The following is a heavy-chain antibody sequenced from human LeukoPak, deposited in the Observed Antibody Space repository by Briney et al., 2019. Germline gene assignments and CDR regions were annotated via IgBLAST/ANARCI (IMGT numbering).Heavy chain of an antibody. CDR1: SGSISSRH. D-gene: IGHD3-16*02. CDR3: ARGYDYVWGSYRYTVFDY. CDR2: IYFSGRT. J-gene: IGHJ4*02. V-gene: IGHV4-59*11. Sequence: SETLSLTCTVSSGSISSRHWTWIRQPPGKGLEWIGYIYFSGRTNYNSSLKSRVTISVDTSKNQFSLKLSSVTAADTAVYYCARGYDYVWGSYRYTVFDYWGQGTLVTVSS.